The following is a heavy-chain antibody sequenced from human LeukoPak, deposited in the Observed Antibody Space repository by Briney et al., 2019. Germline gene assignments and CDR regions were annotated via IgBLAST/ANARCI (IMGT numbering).Heavy chain of an antibody. D-gene: IGHD5-18*01. CDR3: ARGRTSYSYGATGYYGMDV. CDR1: GGTFSSYA. J-gene: IGHJ6*02. V-gene: IGHV1-8*02. Sequence: GASVKVSCKASGGTFSSYAISWVRQAPGQGLEWMGWMNPNSGNTGYAQKFQGRVTMTRNTSISTAYMELSSLRSEDTAVYYCARGRTSYSYGATGYYGMDVWGQGTTVTVSS. CDR2: MNPNSGNT.